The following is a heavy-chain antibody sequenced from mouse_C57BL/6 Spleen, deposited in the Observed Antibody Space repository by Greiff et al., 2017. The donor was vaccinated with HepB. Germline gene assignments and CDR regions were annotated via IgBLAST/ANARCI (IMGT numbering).Heavy chain of an antibody. J-gene: IGHJ1*03. V-gene: IGHV3-6*01. CDR3: ARNYYGSSFPWYFDV. CDR1: GYSITSGYY. D-gene: IGHD1-1*01. Sequence: EVQLQESGPGLVKPSQSLSLTCSVTGYSITSGYYWNWIRQFPGNNLEWMGYISYDGSNNYNPSLKNRISITRDTSKNQFFLKLNSVTTEDTATYYCARNYYGSSFPWYFDVWGTGTTVTVSS. CDR2: ISYDGSN.